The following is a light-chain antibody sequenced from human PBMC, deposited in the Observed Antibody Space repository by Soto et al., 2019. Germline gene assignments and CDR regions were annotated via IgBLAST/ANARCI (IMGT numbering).Light chain of an antibody. J-gene: IGKJ1*01. V-gene: IGKV3-11*01. CDR3: QEYNSYSWT. Sequence: EVVLSQSPATLSLSPGDRATLSCRASRSVGSSLAWYQHKPGQAPRLLIYGASSRATGIPDRFSGSGSGTDFTLTISRLEPDDFATYYCQEYNSYSWTFGQGTKVDIK. CDR2: GAS. CDR1: RSVGSS.